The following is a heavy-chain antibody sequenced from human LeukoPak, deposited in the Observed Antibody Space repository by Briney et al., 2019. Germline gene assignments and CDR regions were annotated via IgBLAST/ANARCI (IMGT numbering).Heavy chain of an antibody. V-gene: IGHV3-21*01. CDR3: ARPLYNGSGSYYPFDY. CDR2: IGHVAGDI. J-gene: IGHJ4*02. CDR1: GFTFTSVS. D-gene: IGHD3-10*01. Sequence: GGSLRLSCVTSGFTFTSVSVSWVRQAPGKGLEWVAFIGHVAGDIFYGDSVKGRFNISRDDAKGSVYLQMNSLTVDDTAVYYCARPLYNGSGSYYPFDYWGQGTLVAVSS.